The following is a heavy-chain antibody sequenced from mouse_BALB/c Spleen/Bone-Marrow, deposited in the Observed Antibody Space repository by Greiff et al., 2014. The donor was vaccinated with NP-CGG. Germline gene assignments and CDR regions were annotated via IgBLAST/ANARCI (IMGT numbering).Heavy chain of an antibody. CDR1: GFNIKDTY. D-gene: IGHD1-1*01. CDR2: IDPANGNT. Sequence: DVKLVESGAELVKPGASVKLSCTASGFNIKDTYMHWVKQRPEQGLEWIGRIDPANGNTKYDAKFQGKATITADTSSNTAYLQLSSLTSEDTAVYYCAAYYYGSSQFAYWGQGTLVTVSA. J-gene: IGHJ3*01. CDR3: AAYYYGSSQFAY. V-gene: IGHV14-3*02.